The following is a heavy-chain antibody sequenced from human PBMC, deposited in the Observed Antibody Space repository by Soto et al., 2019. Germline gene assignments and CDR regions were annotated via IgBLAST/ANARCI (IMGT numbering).Heavy chain of an antibody. CDR1: GGSISSYY. V-gene: IGHV4-59*08. CDR2: IYYSGST. D-gene: IGHD2-21*01. J-gene: IGHJ3*02. CDR3: ASLTSIWWEIDI. Sequence: PSETLSLTCTVSGGSISSYYWSWIRQPPGKGLEWIGYIYYSGSTNYNPSLKSRVTISVDTSKNQFSLKLSSVTAADTAVYYCASLTSIWWEIDIWGQGTIVIGS.